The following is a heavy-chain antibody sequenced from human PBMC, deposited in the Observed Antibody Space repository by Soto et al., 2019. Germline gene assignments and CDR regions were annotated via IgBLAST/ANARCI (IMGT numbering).Heavy chain of an antibody. J-gene: IGHJ6*02. CDR3: ARAYGDYPSYYYGMDV. CDR2: IIPIFGTA. CDR1: GGTFSSYA. D-gene: IGHD4-17*01. V-gene: IGHV1-69*13. Sequence: SVKVSCKASGGTFSSYAISWVRQAPGQGLEWMGGIIPIFGTANYAQKFQGRVTITADESTSTAYMELSSLRSEDTAVYYCARAYGDYPSYYYGMDVWGQGTTVTVSS.